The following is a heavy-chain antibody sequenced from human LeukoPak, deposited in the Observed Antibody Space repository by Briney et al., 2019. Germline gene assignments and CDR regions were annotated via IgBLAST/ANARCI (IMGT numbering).Heavy chain of an antibody. CDR1: GYTFTSYA. D-gene: IGHD3-10*01. Sequence: GAPVKVSCEASGYTFTSYAMHWVRQAPGQRLEWMGWINAGNGNTKYSQKFQGRVTITRDTSASTAYMELSSLRSEDTAVYYCARDLTYGSGEGYYYYYGMDVWGKGTTVTVSS. V-gene: IGHV1-3*01. CDR3: ARDLTYGSGEGYYYYYGMDV. CDR2: INAGNGNT. J-gene: IGHJ6*04.